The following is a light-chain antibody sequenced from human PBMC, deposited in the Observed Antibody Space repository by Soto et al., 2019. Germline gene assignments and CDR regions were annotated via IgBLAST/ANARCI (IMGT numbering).Light chain of an antibody. CDR2: EGS. Sequence: QSVLTQPASLSGSPGQSITISCTGTSSDVGSYNLVSWYQQHPGKAPKLMIYEGSKRPSGVSNRFSGSKSGNTASLTISGLQAEDEADYYCCSYAGSTGVFGTGTKVTVL. V-gene: IGLV2-23*01. CDR3: CSYAGSTGV. J-gene: IGLJ1*01. CDR1: SSDVGSYNL.